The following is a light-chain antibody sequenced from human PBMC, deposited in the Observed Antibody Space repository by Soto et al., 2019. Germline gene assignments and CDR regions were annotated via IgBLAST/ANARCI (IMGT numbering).Light chain of an antibody. Sequence: IHWTQSPSSLSASVLYSVPITCLASHGVSRYLSWYQQKPGRAPILLISAASTLQSGVPARFSGSGSGTDFTLSITSLQPEDFATYYCQQLNTYPVTFGRGTKVDI. CDR1: HGVSRY. J-gene: IGKJ4*01. CDR3: QQLNTYPVT. CDR2: AAS. V-gene: IGKV1-9*01.